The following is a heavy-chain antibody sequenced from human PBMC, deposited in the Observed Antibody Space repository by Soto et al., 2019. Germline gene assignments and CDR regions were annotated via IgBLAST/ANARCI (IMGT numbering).Heavy chain of an antibody. CDR2: ISAYNGNT. J-gene: IGHJ5*02. CDR3: ARGDYGSESA. D-gene: IGHD3-10*01. CDR1: GYTFTSYD. Sequence: ASVKVSCKASGYTFTSYDINWVRQAPGQGLEWVGWISAYNGNTNYAQNFQDRVTMTTDTSTSTAYMELRSLRSDDTAVYYCARGDYGSESAWGQGTLVTVSS. V-gene: IGHV1-18*01.